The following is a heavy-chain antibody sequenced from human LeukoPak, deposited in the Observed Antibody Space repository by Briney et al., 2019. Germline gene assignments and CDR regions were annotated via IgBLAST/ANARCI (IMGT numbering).Heavy chain of an antibody. V-gene: IGHV3-13*01. D-gene: IGHD3-10*01. CDR2: IGTAGDT. Sequence: GGSLRLSCAASGFTFSSYDMHWVRQATGKGLEWVSAIGTAGDTYYPGSVKGRFTISRENAKNSLYLQMNSLRAGDTAVCYCARAMGYGSGSYSFDYWGQGTLVTVSS. CDR3: ARAMGYGSGSYSFDY. J-gene: IGHJ4*02. CDR1: GFTFSSYD.